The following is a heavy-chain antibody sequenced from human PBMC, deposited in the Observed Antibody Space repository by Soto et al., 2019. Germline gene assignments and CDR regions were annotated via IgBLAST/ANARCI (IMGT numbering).Heavy chain of an antibody. CDR3: ARDYYDSTGYHYYYSGMDV. CDR2: IYFSGST. D-gene: IGHD3-22*01. V-gene: IGHV4-31*03. J-gene: IGHJ6*02. Sequence: TLTLTCTVSGGSISSSGYYWSWVRQHPGKCLECIGYIYFSGSTNYNPSLKRRGTISVDTSNNQFSLKLSSVTAADTAVYYCARDYYDSTGYHYYYSGMDVWGQGTTVTVSS. CDR1: GGSISSSGYY.